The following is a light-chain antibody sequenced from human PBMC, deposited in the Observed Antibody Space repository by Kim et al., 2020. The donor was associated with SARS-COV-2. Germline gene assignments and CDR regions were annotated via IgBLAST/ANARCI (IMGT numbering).Light chain of an antibody. Sequence: GQKVTISCSGSSSNIGNNYVSWYQHLPGTAPKLLIYDNNKRPSGIPDRFSGSKSGAAATLGITGLQTGDEADYYCGTWDSSLSVGVFGGGTQLTVL. CDR2: DNN. CDR3: GTWDSSLSVGV. V-gene: IGLV1-51*01. J-gene: IGLJ2*01. CDR1: SSNIGNNY.